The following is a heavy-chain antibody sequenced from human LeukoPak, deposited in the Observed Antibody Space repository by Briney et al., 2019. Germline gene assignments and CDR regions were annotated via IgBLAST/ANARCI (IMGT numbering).Heavy chain of an antibody. CDR1: GGSISTYY. CDR3: AGRTGKYYYGMDV. J-gene: IGHJ6*02. V-gene: IGHV4-59*08. CDR2: FYYSGRT. D-gene: IGHD4-23*01. Sequence: SETLSLTCTVSGGSISTYYWSWFRQPPGKGLEWIGYFYYSGRTNYKPSLKSRVSISVDTANNQCSLKLNSVTAADTALYYCAGRTGKYYYGMDVWGQGTTVTVSS.